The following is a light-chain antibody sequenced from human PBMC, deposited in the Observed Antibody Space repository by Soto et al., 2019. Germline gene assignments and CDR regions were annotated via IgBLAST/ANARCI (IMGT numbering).Light chain of an antibody. CDR2: AAS. J-gene: IGKJ4*01. CDR3: LQLKRYPLT. CDR1: QGISSF. Sequence: IQLTQSPSSLSASVGDRVTISCRASQGISSFLAWYQQKPGKAPKLLIYAASALQSGVPSRLSGSGSGTEFDLPISSRQPEDFASDYCLQLKRYPLTVGGGTKVEIK. V-gene: IGKV1-9*01.